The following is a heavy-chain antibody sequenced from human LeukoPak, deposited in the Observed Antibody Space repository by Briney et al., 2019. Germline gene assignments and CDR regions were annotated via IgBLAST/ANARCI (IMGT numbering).Heavy chain of an antibody. CDR3: ARGPSLKRGYSYGYVDY. D-gene: IGHD5-18*01. J-gene: IGHJ4*02. Sequence: SETLSLTCAVYGGSFSGYYWSWIRQPPGKGLEWIGEINHSGSTNYNPSLKSRVTISVDTPKNQFSLKLSSVTAADTAVYYCARGPSLKRGYSYGYVDYWGQGTLVTVSS. CDR1: GGSFSGYY. CDR2: INHSGST. V-gene: IGHV4-34*01.